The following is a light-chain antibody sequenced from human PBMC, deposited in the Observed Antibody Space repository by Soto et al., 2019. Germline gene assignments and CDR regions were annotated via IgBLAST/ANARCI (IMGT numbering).Light chain of an antibody. J-gene: IGLJ2*01. Sequence: QSVLTQSPSVSGAPGQRVTISCTGTSSNIGAGYDVHWYQHLPGTAPKLLIYGNSDRPSGVPDRFSGSKSGTSASLAITGLQAEDEADYYCQSYDTSLSGSVFGRGTKLTVL. CDR1: SSNIGAGYD. CDR2: GNS. CDR3: QSYDTSLSGSV. V-gene: IGLV1-40*01.